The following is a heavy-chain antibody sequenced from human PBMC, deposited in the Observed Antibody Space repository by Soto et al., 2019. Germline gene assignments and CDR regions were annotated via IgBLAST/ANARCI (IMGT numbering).Heavy chain of an antibody. CDR2: IIPIFGTA. Sequence: QVQLVQSGAEVKKPGSSVKVSCKASGGTFSSYAISWVRQAPGQGLEWMGGIIPIFGTANYAQKFQGRVTITADESTHTAYIELRSLRSEDTALYYCATRYCSSTSCYSERGYYFYCMDVWGQGTTVTVSS. V-gene: IGHV1-69*01. D-gene: IGHD2-2*01. J-gene: IGHJ6*02. CDR1: GGTFSSYA. CDR3: ATRYCSSTSCYSERGYYFYCMDV.